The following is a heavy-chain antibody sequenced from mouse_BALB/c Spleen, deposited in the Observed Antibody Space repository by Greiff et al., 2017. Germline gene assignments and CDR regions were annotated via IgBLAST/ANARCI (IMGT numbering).Heavy chain of an antibody. CDR1: GYTFTSYT. J-gene: IGHJ2*01. CDR3: ARVTTADY. Sequence: VQLQQSAAELARPGASVKMSCKASGYTFTSYTMHWVKQRPGQGLEWIGYINPSSGYTEYNQKFKDKTTLTADKSSSTAYMQLSSLTSEDSAVYYCARVTTADYWGQGTTLTVSS. CDR2: INPSSGYT. V-gene: IGHV1-4*02. D-gene: IGHD1-2*01.